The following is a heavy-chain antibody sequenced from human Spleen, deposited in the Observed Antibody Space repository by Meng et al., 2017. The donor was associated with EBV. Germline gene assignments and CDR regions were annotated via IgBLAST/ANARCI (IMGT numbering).Heavy chain of an antibody. Sequence: VQVQQWGAGLLKPSETLSLTCGVYGASFSGYYWSWIRQPPGKGLEWIGEINHSGSSTYSPSLKSRVTISVDTSKNQFSLRLSSVTAADTAVYYCARARIVARSPWFDPWGPGTLVTASS. CDR2: INHSGSS. CDR1: GASFSGYY. J-gene: IGHJ5*02. CDR3: ARARIVARSPWFDP. V-gene: IGHV4-34*01. D-gene: IGHD6-6*01.